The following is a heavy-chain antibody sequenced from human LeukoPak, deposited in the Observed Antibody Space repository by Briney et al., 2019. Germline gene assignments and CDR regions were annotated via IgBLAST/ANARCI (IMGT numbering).Heavy chain of an antibody. CDR2: IYSGGST. V-gene: IGHV3-53*01. CDR1: GFTFSSYS. Sequence: PGGSLRLSCAASGFTFSSYSMNWVRQAPGKGLEWVSVIYSGGSTYYADSVKGRFTISRDNSKNTLYLQMNSLRAEDTAVYYCARGIGDYYGSGEGFDPWGQGTLVTVSS. D-gene: IGHD3-10*01. J-gene: IGHJ5*02. CDR3: ARGIGDYYGSGEGFDP.